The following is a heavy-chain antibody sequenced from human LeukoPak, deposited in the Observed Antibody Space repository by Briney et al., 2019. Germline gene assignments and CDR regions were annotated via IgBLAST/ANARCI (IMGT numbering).Heavy chain of an antibody. CDR3: ARDREGYYDILTGYYGVGAFDI. CDR2: INPNSGGT. V-gene: IGHV1-2*02. CDR1: RYTFTGYY. D-gene: IGHD3-9*01. J-gene: IGHJ3*02. Sequence: ASVKVSCKASRYTFTGYYMHWVRQAPGQGLEWMGWINPNSGGTNYAQKFQGRVTMTRDTSISTAYMELSRLRSDDTAVYYCARDREGYYDILTGYYGVGAFDIWGQGTMVTVSS.